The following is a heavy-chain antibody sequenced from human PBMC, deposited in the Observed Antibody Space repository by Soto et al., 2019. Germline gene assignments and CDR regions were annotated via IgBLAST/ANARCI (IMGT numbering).Heavy chain of an antibody. J-gene: IGHJ4*02. Sequence: QVQLQESGPGLVKPSETLSLTCTVSGGSISSYYWSWIRQPPGKGLEWIGYIYYSGSTNYNPSLKSRVTISVDTSKNQFSLKLSSVTAADTAVHYCARDRGAARPWLYYWGQGTLVTVSS. CDR1: GGSISSYY. CDR3: ARDRGAARPWLYY. CDR2: IYYSGST. D-gene: IGHD6-6*01. V-gene: IGHV4-59*01.